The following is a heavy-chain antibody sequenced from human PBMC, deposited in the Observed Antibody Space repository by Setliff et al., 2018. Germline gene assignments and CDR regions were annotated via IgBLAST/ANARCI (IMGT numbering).Heavy chain of an antibody. J-gene: IGHJ6*03. CDR2: TIPIFGTT. CDR3: AREGVDIVTTTSYYYYLDV. CDR1: GGTFSSYG. Sequence: SVKVSCKASGGTFSSYGISWVRQAPGQGLEWMGGTIPIFGTTNYAQRFQGRVTIITDASTSTAYMALSSLTSADTAVYYCAREGVDIVTTTSYYYYLDVWGKGTTVTVSS. V-gene: IGHV1-69*05. D-gene: IGHD5-12*01.